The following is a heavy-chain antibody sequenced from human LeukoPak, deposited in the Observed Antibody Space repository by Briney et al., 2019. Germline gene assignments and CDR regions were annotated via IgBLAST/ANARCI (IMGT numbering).Heavy chain of an antibody. CDR3: AGYVDTALWGGMWAGTTFWFDP. CDR1: GGTFSSYA. CDR2: IIPIFGTA. D-gene: IGHD5-18*01. V-gene: IGHV1-69*06. Sequence: GASVKVSCKASGGTFSSYAISWVRQAPGQGLEWMGGIIPIFGTANYAQKFQGRVTITADKSTSTAYMELSSLRSEDTAVYYCAGYVDTALWGGMWAGTTFWFDPWGQGTLVTVSS. J-gene: IGHJ5*02.